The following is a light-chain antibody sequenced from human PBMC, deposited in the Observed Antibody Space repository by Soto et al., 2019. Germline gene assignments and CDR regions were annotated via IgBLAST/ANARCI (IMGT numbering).Light chain of an antibody. CDR1: QSVSSSY. J-gene: IGKJ1*01. Sequence: EIVLTQSPGTLSLSPGERATLSCRASQSVSSSYLAWYQQKPGQAPRLLIYGASSRATGIPDRFSGSGSGTDFSLTISRLEPEAFAVYYCSQYGSSRGWTFGQGTKVEIK. CDR2: GAS. CDR3: SQYGSSRGWT. V-gene: IGKV3-20*01.